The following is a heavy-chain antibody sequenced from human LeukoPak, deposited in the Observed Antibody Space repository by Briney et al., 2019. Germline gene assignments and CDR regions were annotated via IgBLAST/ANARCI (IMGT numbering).Heavy chain of an antibody. D-gene: IGHD6-13*01. CDR1: GFTFSSYG. CDR2: IRYDGSNK. Sequence: GGSLRLSCAASGFTFSSYGMHWVRQAPGKGLEWVAFIRYDGSNKYYADSVKGRFTISRDNSKNTLYLQMNSLRAEDTAVYYCARVPYSSSCCPDHYESDYWGQGTLVTVSS. CDR3: ARVPYSSSCCPDHYESDY. V-gene: IGHV3-30*02. J-gene: IGHJ4*02.